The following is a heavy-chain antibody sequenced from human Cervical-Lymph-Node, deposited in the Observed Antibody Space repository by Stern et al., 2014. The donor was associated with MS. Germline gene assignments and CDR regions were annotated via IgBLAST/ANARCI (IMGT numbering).Heavy chain of an antibody. CDR3: ARAPPGYCSGGSCFTNWFDP. V-gene: IGHV4-59*01. J-gene: IGHJ5*02. D-gene: IGHD2-15*01. CDR2: IYYSGST. CDR1: GGSISSYY. Sequence: QLQLQESGPGLVKPSETLSLTCTVSGGSISSYYWSWIRQPPGKGLEWIGYIYYSGSTNYNPSLKSRVTISVDTSKNQFSLKLSSVTAADTAVYYCARAPPGYCSGGSCFTNWFDPWGQGTLVTVSS.